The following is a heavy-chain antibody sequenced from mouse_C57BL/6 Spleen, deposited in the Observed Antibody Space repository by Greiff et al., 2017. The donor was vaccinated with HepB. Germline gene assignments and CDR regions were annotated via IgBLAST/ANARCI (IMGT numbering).Heavy chain of an antibody. CDR3: ARDRGTGPFDY. Sequence: DVKLVESGGGLVKPGGSLKLSCAASGFTFSSYAMSWVRQTPEKRLEWVATISDGGSYTYYPDNVKGRFTISRDNAKNNLYLQMSHLKSEDTAMYYCARDRGTGPFDYWGQGTTLTVSS. V-gene: IGHV5-4*01. J-gene: IGHJ2*01. CDR1: GFTFSSYA. CDR2: ISDGGSYT. D-gene: IGHD3-3*01.